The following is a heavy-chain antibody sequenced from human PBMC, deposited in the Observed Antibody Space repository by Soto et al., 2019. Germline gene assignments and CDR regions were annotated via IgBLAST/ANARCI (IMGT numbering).Heavy chain of an antibody. V-gene: IGHV4-59*01. CDR1: GGSISSYY. CDR2: IYYSGST. D-gene: IGHD6-6*01. CDR3: ARDVISGARPLWFDP. Sequence: SETLSLTCTVSGGSISSYYWSWIRQPPGKGLEWIGCIYYSGSTYYNPSLRGLVTISVDTSKNQFSLRLSSVTAADTVFYYCARDVISGARPLWFDPWAREPWSPSPQ. J-gene: IGHJ5*02.